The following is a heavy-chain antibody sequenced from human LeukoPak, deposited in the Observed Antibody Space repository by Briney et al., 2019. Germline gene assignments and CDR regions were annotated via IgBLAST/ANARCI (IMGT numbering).Heavy chain of an antibody. D-gene: IGHD2-15*01. CDR1: GFTFSSYS. Sequence: GGSLRLSCAASGFTFSSYSMNWVRQAPGKGLEWVSSISSSSSYILYAHSVKGRFTIYRDNAKNSLYLQMNSLRAEDTAVYYCARGITQPCSGAKCVAGPRYFDYWGQGTLVTVSS. V-gene: IGHV3-21*01. CDR2: ISSSSSYI. CDR3: ARGITQPCSGAKCVAGPRYFDY. J-gene: IGHJ4*02.